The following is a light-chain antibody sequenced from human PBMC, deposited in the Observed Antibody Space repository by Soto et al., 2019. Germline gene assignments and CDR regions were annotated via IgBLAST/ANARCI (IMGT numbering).Light chain of an antibody. Sequence: EIVLTQSPGTLSLSPGERATISCRASQSVSSNYLAWYQQKPGQAPRLLIYAASNRASGIPDRFGGGWSGTDFTLTVSTLELEDFAVYYCQQYGSAPWTFGQGTKVEI. CDR3: QQYGSAPWT. J-gene: IGKJ1*01. CDR1: QSVSSNY. V-gene: IGKV3-20*01. CDR2: AAS.